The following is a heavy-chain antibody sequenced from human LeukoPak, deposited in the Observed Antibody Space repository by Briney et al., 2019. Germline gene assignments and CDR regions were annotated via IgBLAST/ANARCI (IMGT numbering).Heavy chain of an antibody. J-gene: IGHJ4*02. CDR2: INPTGGGT. V-gene: IGHV1-46*01. CDR3: ARDYCSSTSCLFDY. CDR1: GYTFTNYF. D-gene: IGHD2-2*01. Sequence: ASVKVSCKASGYTFTNYFMHWVRQVPGQGLEWMGVINPTGGGTTYAQRFQGRVTMTRDTSTSTVHMELSSLRSDDTAVYYCARDYCSSTSCLFDYWGQGTLVSVSS.